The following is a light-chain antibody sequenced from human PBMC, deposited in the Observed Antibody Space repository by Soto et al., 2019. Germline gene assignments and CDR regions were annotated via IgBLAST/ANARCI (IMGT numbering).Light chain of an antibody. V-gene: IGLV2-14*01. J-gene: IGLJ2*01. CDR3: SSYTGSNTPVV. CDR2: DVS. CDR1: SSDVGGYNY. Sequence: QSVLTQPASVSGSPGQSITISCTGPSSDVGGYNYVSWYQQHPGKAPNLIIFDVSNRPSGVSNRFSGSKSGNSASLTISGLQAEDEADYYCSSYTGSNTPVVFGGGTKLTVL.